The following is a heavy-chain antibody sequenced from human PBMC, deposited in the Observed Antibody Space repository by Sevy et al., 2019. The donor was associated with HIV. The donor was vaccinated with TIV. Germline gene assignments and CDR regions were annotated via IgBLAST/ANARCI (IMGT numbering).Heavy chain of an antibody. CDR3: TTDSKKRGLSALLDY. D-gene: IGHD3-10*01. Sequence: GGSLSPSFAASGSTFINAWRSWVRQAPGKGLGWVGRIKRKTDGGKTDYAEPGKGRFTISRDDSKNTLYLQMNSLKTEDTAIYYCTTDSKKRGLSALLDYWGQGTLVTVSS. V-gene: IGHV3-15*01. CDR1: GSTFINAW. J-gene: IGHJ4*02. CDR2: IKRKTDGGKT.